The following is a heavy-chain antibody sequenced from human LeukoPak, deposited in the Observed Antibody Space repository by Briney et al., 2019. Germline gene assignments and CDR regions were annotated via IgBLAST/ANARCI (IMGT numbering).Heavy chain of an antibody. D-gene: IGHD3-22*01. CDR1: GGSFSAYF. CDR2: INHGGST. Sequence: SETLSLTCAVYGGSFSAYFWSWIRQPPGKGLERMGEINHGGSTNYNPSLKSRVTILVDTSRNQFSLKLSSVTAADTAVYYCARGPPLTYYDGSGYYFFDYWGQGILVTVSS. CDR3: ARGPPLTYYDGSGYYFFDY. V-gene: IGHV4-34*01. J-gene: IGHJ4*02.